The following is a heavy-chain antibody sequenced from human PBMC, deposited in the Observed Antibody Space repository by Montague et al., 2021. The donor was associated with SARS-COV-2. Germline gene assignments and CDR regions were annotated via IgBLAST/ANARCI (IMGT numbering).Heavy chain of an antibody. V-gene: IGHV6-1*01. Sequence: CAISGDSVSSNSAAWKWIRQSPSRGLEWLGRTYYRSKWRNDYAESVKSRITINPGTSKNQISLQLNSVTPEDTAVYYCARGSQVGSWPPTDSGMDVWGQGTKVTVSS. CDR2: TYYRSKWRN. J-gene: IGHJ6*02. CDR1: GDSVSSNSAA. D-gene: IGHD6-13*01. CDR3: ARGSQVGSWPPTDSGMDV.